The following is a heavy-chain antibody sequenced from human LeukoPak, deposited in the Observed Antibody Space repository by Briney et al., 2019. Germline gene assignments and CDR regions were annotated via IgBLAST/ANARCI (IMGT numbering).Heavy chain of an antibody. CDR1: GGSISSSNW. D-gene: IGHD1-26*01. CDR3: VRGKSGSSHFDY. Sequence: SETLSLTCTVSGGSISSSNWWSWVRQPPGRGLEWIGEIYHSGSTNYNPSLKSRVTMSVDKSKNQFSLKLTSVTAADTAVYYCVRGKSGSSHFDYWGQGTLVTVSS. V-gene: IGHV4-4*02. J-gene: IGHJ4*02. CDR2: IYHSGST.